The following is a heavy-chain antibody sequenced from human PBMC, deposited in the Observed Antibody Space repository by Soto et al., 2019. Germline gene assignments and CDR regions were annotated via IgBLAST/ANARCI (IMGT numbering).Heavy chain of an antibody. CDR3: AKDRSPFGYSDYQEC. CDR1: GFTFSSYG. Sequence: GGSLRLSCAASGFTFSSYGMHWVRQAPGKGLEWVAVISYDGSNKYYADSVKGRFTISRDNSKNTLYLQMNSLRAEDTAVYYCAKDRSPFGYSDYQECWGQGTLVAVSS. CDR2: ISYDGSNK. D-gene: IGHD5-12*01. V-gene: IGHV3-30*18. J-gene: IGHJ4*02.